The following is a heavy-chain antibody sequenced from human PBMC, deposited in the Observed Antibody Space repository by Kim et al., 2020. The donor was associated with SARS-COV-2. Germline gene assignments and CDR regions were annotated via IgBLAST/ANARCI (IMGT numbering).Heavy chain of an antibody. Sequence: TPALNSRVAISVDTSKNQFSLKLSSVTAADTAVYYCARHEIAAAPSTFDYWGQGTLVTVSS. V-gene: IGHV4-39*01. CDR3: ARHEIAAAPSTFDY. D-gene: IGHD6-13*01. J-gene: IGHJ4*02.